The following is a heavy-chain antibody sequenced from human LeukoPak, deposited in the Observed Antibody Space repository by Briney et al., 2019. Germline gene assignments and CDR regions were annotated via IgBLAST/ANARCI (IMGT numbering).Heavy chain of an antibody. D-gene: IGHD3-10*01. CDR1: GYTFTSHG. V-gene: IGHV1-18*01. Sequence: ASVKVSCKPSGYTFTSHGITWVRQAPGQGLEWVGWISAYNGNTKYAQKFQGRVTMTTDASTSTVYMELRSLRYDDTAVYYCARDPRHRLLWFGEETYYYYMDVWGKGTTVTVSS. CDR3: ARDPRHRLLWFGEETYYYYMDV. J-gene: IGHJ6*03. CDR2: ISAYNGNT.